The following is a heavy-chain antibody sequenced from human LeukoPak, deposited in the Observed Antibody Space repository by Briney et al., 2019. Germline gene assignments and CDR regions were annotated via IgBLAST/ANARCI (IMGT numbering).Heavy chain of an antibody. CDR1: GFIFSNYW. J-gene: IGHJ4*02. D-gene: IGHD3-10*01. CDR2: IKTDGSDK. Sequence: GGSLRLSCAASGFIFSNYWMSWVRQAPGKGAEWVGDIKTDGSDKYYVGSVKGRFTISRDNAKNSLYLQMNSLRAEDTAVYYCARDSLIQYGSGSYWGFDYWGQGILVTVSS. CDR3: ARDSLIQYGSGSYWGFDY. V-gene: IGHV3-7*03.